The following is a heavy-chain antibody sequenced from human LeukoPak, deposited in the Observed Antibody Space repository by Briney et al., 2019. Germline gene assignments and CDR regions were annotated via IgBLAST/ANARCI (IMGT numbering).Heavy chain of an antibody. CDR2: INPNSGGT. V-gene: IGHV1-2*02. Sequence: ASVKVSCKASGYTFTGYYMHWVRQAPGQGLEWMGWINPNSGGTNYAQKFQGRVTMTRDTSISTAYMELSRLRSDDTAVYYCARDRVGDSSGYYYGYFDYWGQGTLVTVSS. J-gene: IGHJ4*02. D-gene: IGHD3-22*01. CDR3: ARDRVGDSSGYYYGYFDY. CDR1: GYTFTGYY.